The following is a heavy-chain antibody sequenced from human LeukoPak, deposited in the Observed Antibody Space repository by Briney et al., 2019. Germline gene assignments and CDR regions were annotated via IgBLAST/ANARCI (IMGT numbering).Heavy chain of an antibody. J-gene: IGHJ5*02. V-gene: IGHV1-69*06. CDR2: IIPIFGTA. CDR1: GGTFSSYA. CDR3: AREDSDLSSRWFDP. D-gene: IGHD3/OR15-3a*01. Sequence: ASVKVSCKASGGTFSSYAISWVRQAPGQGLEWMGGIIPIFGTANYAQKFQGRVTITADKSTSTAYMELSSLRSEDTAVYYCAREDSDLSSRWFDPWGQGTLVTVSS.